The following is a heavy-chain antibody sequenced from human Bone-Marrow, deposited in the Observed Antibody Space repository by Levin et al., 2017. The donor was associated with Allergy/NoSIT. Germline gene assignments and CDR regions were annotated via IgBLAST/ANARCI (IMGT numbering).Heavy chain of an antibody. D-gene: IGHD3-10*01. CDR1: GFTFSSYA. CDR2: ISGSGGST. J-gene: IGHJ6*02. Sequence: GGSLRLSCAASGFTFSSYAMSWVRQAPGKGLEWVSAISGSGGSTYYADSVKGRFTISRDNSKNTLYLQMNSLRAEDTAVYYCAKGQGLLWFGELLYYYYYGMDVWGQGTTVTVSS. V-gene: IGHV3-23*01. CDR3: AKGQGLLWFGELLYYYYYGMDV.